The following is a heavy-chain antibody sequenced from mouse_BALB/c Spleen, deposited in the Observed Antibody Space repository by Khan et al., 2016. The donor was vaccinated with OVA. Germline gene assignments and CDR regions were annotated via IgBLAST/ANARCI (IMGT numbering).Heavy chain of an antibody. Sequence: QVQLQQSGPELVKPGASVKMSCKASGYTFTDYVMNWVKQRNGQGLEWIGQIYPGRDSTYYNEKFKGKATLTADRYSSTAYMQLSNLTSEDSAVXVCASVGWDVFAYWGQGTLVTVSA. CDR3: ASVGWDVFAY. D-gene: IGHD4-1*01. CDR2: IYPGRDST. J-gene: IGHJ3*01. CDR1: GYTFTDYV. V-gene: IGHV1-77*01.